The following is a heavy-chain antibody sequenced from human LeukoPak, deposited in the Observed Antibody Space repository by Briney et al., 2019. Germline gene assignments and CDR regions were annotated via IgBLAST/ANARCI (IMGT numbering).Heavy chain of an antibody. D-gene: IGHD3-9*01. V-gene: IGHV3-33*01. J-gene: IGHJ4*02. CDR2: IWYDGSNK. CDR3: ARGLRYFDWPYFDY. Sequence: GGSLRLSCAASGFTFSSYGMHWVRQAPGKGLEWVAVIWYDGSNKYYADSVKGRFTISRDSSKNTLYLQMNSLRAEDTAVYYCARGLRYFDWPYFDYWGQGTLVTVSS. CDR1: GFTFSSYG.